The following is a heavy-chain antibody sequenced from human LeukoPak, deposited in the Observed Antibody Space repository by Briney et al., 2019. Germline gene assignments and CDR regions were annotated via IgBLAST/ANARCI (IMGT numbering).Heavy chain of an antibody. D-gene: IGHD1-14*01. CDR2: IWYDGSQR. J-gene: IGHJ4*02. CDR3: ATSSPRNYFDH. Sequence: GGSLRLSCAASGFTLSSYAMHWVRQSPGRGLEWVAVIWYDGSQRYYADSVKGRFTISRDDSQNTIYLQMDSLRAEDTAVYYCATSSPRNYFDHWGQGTLVTVSS. V-gene: IGHV3-30*04. CDR1: GFTLSSYA.